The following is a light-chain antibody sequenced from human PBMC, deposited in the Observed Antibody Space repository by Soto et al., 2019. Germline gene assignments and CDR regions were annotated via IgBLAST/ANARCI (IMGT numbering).Light chain of an antibody. CDR1: SSNIGAGYD. V-gene: IGLV1-40*01. Sequence: QSVLTQPPSVSGAPGQRVTISCTGSSSNIGAGYDVHWYQQLPGTAPRLLIFGNNNRPSGVPDRFSGSKSGISASLAITGLQAGDGADYYCQSYDSSLSAWVFGGGTKLTVL. CDR3: QSYDSSLSAWV. J-gene: IGLJ3*02. CDR2: GNN.